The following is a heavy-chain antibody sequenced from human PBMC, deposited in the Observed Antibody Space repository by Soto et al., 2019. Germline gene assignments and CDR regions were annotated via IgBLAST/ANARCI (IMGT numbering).Heavy chain of an antibody. V-gene: IGHV3-30-3*01. CDR1: GFTFSSYA. D-gene: IGHD3-3*01. J-gene: IGHJ6*02. CDR2: ISYDGSNK. CDR3: ARDMGSDDFWSGYAYYYYGMDV. Sequence: GGSLRLSCAASGFTFSSYAMHWVRQAPGKGLEWVAVISYDGSNKYYADSVKGRFTISRDNSKNTLYLQMNSLRAEDTAVYYCARDMGSDDFWSGYAYYYYGMDVWGQGTTVTVSS.